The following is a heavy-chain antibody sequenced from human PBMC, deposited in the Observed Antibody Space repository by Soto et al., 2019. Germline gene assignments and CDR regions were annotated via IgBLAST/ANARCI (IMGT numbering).Heavy chain of an antibody. CDR1: GYTFTDFY. D-gene: IGHD1-1*01. CDR3: ATGTNGTTGWYHP. CDR2: INPKTGDT. J-gene: IGHJ5*02. V-gene: IGHV1-2*02. Sequence: QEQLVQSGTEVKKPGASVTVSCKSSGYTFTDFYLHWLRQAPGQGLEWVGWINPKTGDTKSSQKLQGRVTMSRDTSVSTAYIDLTSLTSDDTAMYYCATGTNGTTGWYHPCGQGTRVTVSS.